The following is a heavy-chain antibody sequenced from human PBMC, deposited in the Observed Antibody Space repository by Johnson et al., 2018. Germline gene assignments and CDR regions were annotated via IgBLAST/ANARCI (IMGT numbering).Heavy chain of an antibody. CDR2: IRSKTFGGTT. D-gene: IGHD3-16*01. Sequence: VQLVESGGGLVQPGRSLRLSCTTSGFTFRDYAMSWFRQAPGKGLEWVGYIRSKTFGGTTEYAASMKGRFTISRDDSGSIAYLQMNSLQTEDTAVYYCTSQGEAYHYCGLDVWGQGTTVTFSS. CDR1: GFTFRDYA. J-gene: IGHJ6*02. CDR3: TSQGEAYHYCGLDV. V-gene: IGHV3-49*03.